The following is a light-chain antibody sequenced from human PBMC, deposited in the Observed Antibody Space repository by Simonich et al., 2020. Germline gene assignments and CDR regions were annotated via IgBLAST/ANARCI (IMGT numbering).Light chain of an antibody. J-gene: IGLJ2*01. CDR1: SSDVGGYNY. CDR3: SSYTSSSLVV. Sequence: QSALTQPASVSGSPGPSITISCPGTSSDVGGYNYVSWYQQHPGKAPKLMIYDVSNRPSALSNRFSGSKSGNTASMTISGLQAEDEADYYCSSYTSSSLVVFGGGTKLTVL. V-gene: IGLV2-14*03. CDR2: DVS.